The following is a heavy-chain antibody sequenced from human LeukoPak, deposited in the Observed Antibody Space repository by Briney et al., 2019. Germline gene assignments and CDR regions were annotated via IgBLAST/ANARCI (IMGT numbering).Heavy chain of an antibody. CDR3: AKSTTVTIRHRFDD. CDR1: GFTFSDYA. V-gene: IGHV3-23*01. Sequence: PGGSLRLSCAASGFASGFTFSDYAVSWVRQAPGKGPEWVASVNGRGATTYYADSVKGRFTISRDNSKNTLYLQMNSLRAEDTAVYYCAKSTTVTIRHRFDDWGQGTLVTVSS. D-gene: IGHD4-17*01. CDR2: VNGRGATT. J-gene: IGHJ4*02.